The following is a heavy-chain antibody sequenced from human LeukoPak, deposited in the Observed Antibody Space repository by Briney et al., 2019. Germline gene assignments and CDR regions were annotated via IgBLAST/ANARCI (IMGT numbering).Heavy chain of an antibody. Sequence: GGSLGLSCAASGFTFSNYGMHWVRQAPGKGLEWVAFIRYDGSNKYYADSVKGRFTISRDNSKNTLYLQMNSLRAEDTAVYYCAKDLRLGWYFDYWGQGTLVTVSS. CDR1: GFTFSNYG. J-gene: IGHJ4*02. D-gene: IGHD5/OR15-5a*01. CDR3: AKDLRLGWYFDY. V-gene: IGHV3-30*02. CDR2: IRYDGSNK.